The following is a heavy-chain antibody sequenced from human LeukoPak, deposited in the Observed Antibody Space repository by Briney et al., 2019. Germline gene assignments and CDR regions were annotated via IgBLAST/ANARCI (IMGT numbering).Heavy chain of an antibody. CDR1: GGSISSSNW. J-gene: IGHJ5*02. CDR3: ARYSGTQFGP. D-gene: IGHD1-26*01. V-gene: IGHV4-4*02. CDR2: INHSGST. Sequence: SGTLSLTCAVSGGSISSSNWWSWVRQPPGKGLEWIGEINHSGSTNYNPSLKSRVTISVDTSKNQFSLKLSSVTAADTAVYYCARYSGTQFGPWGQGTLVTVSS.